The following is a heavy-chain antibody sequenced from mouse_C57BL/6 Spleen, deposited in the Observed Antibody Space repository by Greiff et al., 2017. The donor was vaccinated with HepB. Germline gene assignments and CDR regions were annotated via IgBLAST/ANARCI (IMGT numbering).Heavy chain of an antibody. CDR1: GFNIKDYY. Sequence: EVQLQQSGAELVRPGASVKLSCTASGFNIKDYYMHWVKQRPEQGLEWIGRIDPEDGDTEYAPKFQGKATMTADTSSNTAYLQLSSLTSEDTAVYYCTTSLYIPTGFAYWGQGTLVTVSA. D-gene: IGHD1-1*01. J-gene: IGHJ3*01. CDR3: TTSLYIPTGFAY. V-gene: IGHV14-1*01. CDR2: IDPEDGDT.